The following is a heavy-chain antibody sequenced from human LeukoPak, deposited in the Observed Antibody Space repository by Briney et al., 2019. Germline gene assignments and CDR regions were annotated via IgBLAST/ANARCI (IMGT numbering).Heavy chain of an antibody. J-gene: IGHJ4*02. CDR3: ASGDCTNGICPDY. CDR2: LYSGGIR. CDR1: KFTVSSNY. V-gene: IGHV3-66*02. Sequence: GGSLRLSCAGSKFTVSSNYMRWVRPAPGRGLDWVSVLYSGGIRYYAGSVQGRFTVSRDSSKHTLYLQMHYLLPEDTAVYYCASGDCTNGICPDYWGQGIQVTVSS. D-gene: IGHD2-8*01.